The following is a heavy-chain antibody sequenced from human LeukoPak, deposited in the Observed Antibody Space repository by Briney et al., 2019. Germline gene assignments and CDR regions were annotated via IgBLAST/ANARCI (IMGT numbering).Heavy chain of an antibody. D-gene: IGHD3-9*01. CDR1: GFTFSSYW. Sequence: PGGSLRLSCAASGFTFSSYWMSWVRQAPGKGLDWVANIKQDGSEKYYVDSVKGRFTISRDNAKNSLYLQMNSLRAEDTAVYYCAREERTYYDTLTKPSEYWGQGTLVTVSS. V-gene: IGHV3-7*01. J-gene: IGHJ4*02. CDR3: AREERTYYDTLTKPSEY. CDR2: IKQDGSEK.